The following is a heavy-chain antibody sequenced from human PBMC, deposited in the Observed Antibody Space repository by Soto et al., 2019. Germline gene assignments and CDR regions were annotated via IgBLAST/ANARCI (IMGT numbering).Heavy chain of an antibody. CDR3: ARVGGFCSSTSCSHSHYGMDV. D-gene: IGHD2-2*01. CDR1: GFTFSSYG. V-gene: IGHV3-33*01. J-gene: IGHJ6*02. Sequence: GGSLKLSCEASGFTFSSYGMHWVRQAPGKGLEWVAVIWYDGSNKYYAHSVKGRFTISRDNSKNTLYLQMNSLRAEDTAVYYCARVGGFCSSTSCSHSHYGMDVWGQGTTVTVSS. CDR2: IWYDGSNK.